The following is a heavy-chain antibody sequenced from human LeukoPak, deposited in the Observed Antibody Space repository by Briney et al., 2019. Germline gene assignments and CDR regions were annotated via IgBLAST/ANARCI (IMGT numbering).Heavy chain of an antibody. CDR1: GFTFSSYW. D-gene: IGHD5-18*01. Sequence: AGGSLRLSCAASGFTFSSYWMHWVHQAPGKGLVWVSRINSDGSSTSYADSVKGRFTISRDNAKNTLYLQMNSLRAEDTAVYYCARDPGYSYGYSASDAFDIWGQGTMVTVSS. CDR2: INSDGSST. J-gene: IGHJ3*02. V-gene: IGHV3-74*01. CDR3: ARDPGYSYGYSASDAFDI.